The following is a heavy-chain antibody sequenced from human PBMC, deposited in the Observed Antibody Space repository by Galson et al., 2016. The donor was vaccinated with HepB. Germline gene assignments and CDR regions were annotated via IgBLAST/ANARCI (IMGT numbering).Heavy chain of an antibody. V-gene: IGHV3-74*01. Sequence: SLRLSCAASGFTFSSHFMDWVRQSPGKGLVWVSRVRRDDSNTDYADSVKGRFTISRDNAKNILYLQMNSLTVDDTAMYYCVRDNRGLGDFWGRGTLVTVSS. CDR1: GFTFSSHF. J-gene: IGHJ4*02. CDR3: VRDNRGLGDF. CDR2: VRRDDSNT. D-gene: IGHD1-14*01.